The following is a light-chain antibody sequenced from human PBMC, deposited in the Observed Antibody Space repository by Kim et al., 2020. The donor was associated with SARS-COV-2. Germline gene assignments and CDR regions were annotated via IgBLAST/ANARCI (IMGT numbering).Light chain of an antibody. CDR2: DVS. J-gene: IGLJ3*02. V-gene: IGLV2-14*01. CDR3: SSYTSSSTWV. Sequence: QSALTQPASVSWSPGQSITISCTGTSSDVGGYNYVSWYQQHPGKAPKLMIYDVSKWPSGVSNRFSGSKSGNTASLTISGLQAEDEADYFCSSYTSSSTWVFGGGTQLTVL. CDR1: SSDVGGYNY.